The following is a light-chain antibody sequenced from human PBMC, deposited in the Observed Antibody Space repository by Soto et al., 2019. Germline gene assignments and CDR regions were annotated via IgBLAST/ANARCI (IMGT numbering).Light chain of an antibody. CDR2: GAS. Sequence: EIVLTQSPGTLSLSPGERATLSCRASQSLSSSYLGWYQQKPGQAPRLLIYGASSRATGVPDRFSGSGSGTDFTLTISRPEPEDFAMYYCQQYFSSRTFGQGTKVDIK. V-gene: IGKV3-20*01. J-gene: IGKJ1*01. CDR3: QQYFSSRT. CDR1: QSLSSSY.